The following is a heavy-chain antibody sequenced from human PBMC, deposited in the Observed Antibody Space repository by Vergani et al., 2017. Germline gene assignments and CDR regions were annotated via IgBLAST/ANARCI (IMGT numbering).Heavy chain of an antibody. Sequence: EVQLVESGGGLVQPGGSLRLPCAASGFTFSSYAMHWVRQAPGKGLEYVSAISSNGGSTYYANSVKGRFTISRDNSKNTLYLQMGSLRAEDMAVYYCARDHRQYSSGWYYFDYWGQGTLVTVSS. V-gene: IGHV3-64*01. CDR3: ARDHRQYSSGWYYFDY. J-gene: IGHJ4*02. CDR2: ISSNGGST. CDR1: GFTFSSYA. D-gene: IGHD6-19*01.